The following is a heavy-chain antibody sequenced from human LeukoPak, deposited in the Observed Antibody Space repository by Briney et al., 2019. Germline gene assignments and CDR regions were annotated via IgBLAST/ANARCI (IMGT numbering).Heavy chain of an antibody. CDR1: GFTLSSYA. Sequence: GGSLRLSCAASGFTLSSYAMSWVRQAPGKGLEWVSLISGNAGSTYYADSVKGRFTISRDNSKNTLYLQMNSLRAEDTAVYYCAKAPYSSSWYYFDYWGQGTLVTVSS. J-gene: IGHJ4*02. CDR2: ISGNAGST. D-gene: IGHD6-13*01. V-gene: IGHV3-23*01. CDR3: AKAPYSSSWYYFDY.